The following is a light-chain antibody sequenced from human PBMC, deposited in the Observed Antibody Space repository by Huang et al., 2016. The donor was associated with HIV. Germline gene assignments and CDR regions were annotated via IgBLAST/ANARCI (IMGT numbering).Light chain of an antibody. Sequence: EIEMTQSPATLSVSPGERATLSCRASHSVDSDLAWYQQKPGPAPRLLIYDASTRATGISAKLNGTGSGTEFSLSITNLQSEDFAVYYCQQYNDWPPLTFGGGTKVEI. CDR3: QQYNDWPPLT. CDR2: DAS. V-gene: IGKV3-15*01. J-gene: IGKJ4*01. CDR1: HSVDSD.